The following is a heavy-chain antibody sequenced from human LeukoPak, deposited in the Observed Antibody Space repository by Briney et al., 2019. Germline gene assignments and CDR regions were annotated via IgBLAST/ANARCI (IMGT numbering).Heavy chain of an antibody. J-gene: IGHJ4*02. CDR1: GGSISSGGYS. CDR3: ARGYYFDY. V-gene: IGHV4-30-2*01. CDR2: IYHSGST. Sequence: SETLSLTCAVSGGSISSGGYSWSWIRQPPGKGLEWIGYIYHSGSTYYNPSLKSRVTISVDRSKNQFSLKLSSVTAADTAVYYCARGYYFDYWGRGTLVTVSS.